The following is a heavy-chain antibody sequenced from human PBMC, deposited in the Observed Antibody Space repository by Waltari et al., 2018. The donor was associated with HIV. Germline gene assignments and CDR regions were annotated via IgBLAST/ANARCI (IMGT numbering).Heavy chain of an antibody. V-gene: IGHV3-21*02. CDR3: ATTVTTRVTFDY. CDR2: ISSNSEYI. CDR1: GFSFRRYA. D-gene: IGHD4-17*01. Sequence: VQLVESGGGLVKPGGSLRLSCEASGFSFRRYAMNWVRQAPGKGLQWLSYISSNSEYIYYVHSVQGRFTISRDNAKSSVFLQMDNVRDEDTATYYCATTVTTRVTFDYWGQGTVVAV. J-gene: IGHJ4*02.